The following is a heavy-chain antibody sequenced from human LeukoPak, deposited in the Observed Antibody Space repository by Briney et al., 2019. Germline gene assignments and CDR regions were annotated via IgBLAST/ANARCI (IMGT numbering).Heavy chain of an antibody. Sequence: GGSLRLSCAASGFTFSSYSMNWVRQAPGKGLEWVSSISSSSSYIYYADSVKGRFTISRDNAKNSLYLQMKSLRAEDTAVYYCAREMGIVVVPAGLDPWGRGTLVTVSS. CDR1: GFTFSSYS. CDR2: ISSSSSYI. D-gene: IGHD2-2*03. J-gene: IGHJ5*02. CDR3: AREMGIVVVPAGLDP. V-gene: IGHV3-21*01.